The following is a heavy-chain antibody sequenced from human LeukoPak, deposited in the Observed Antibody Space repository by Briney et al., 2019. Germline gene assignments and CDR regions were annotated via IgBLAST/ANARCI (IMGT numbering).Heavy chain of an antibody. CDR3: ARDLDGYRPKYYFDY. CDR2: INHSGST. D-gene: IGHD5-24*01. Sequence: PSETLSLTCAVYGGSFSGYYWSWIRQPPGKGLEWIGEINHSGSTNYNPSLKSRVTISVDTSKNQFSLKLSSVTAADTAVYYCARDLDGYRPKYYFDYWGQGTLVTVSS. CDR1: GGSFSGYY. V-gene: IGHV4-34*01. J-gene: IGHJ4*02.